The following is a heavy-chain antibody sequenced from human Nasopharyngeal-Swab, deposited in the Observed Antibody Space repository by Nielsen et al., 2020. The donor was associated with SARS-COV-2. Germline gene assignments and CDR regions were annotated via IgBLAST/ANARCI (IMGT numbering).Heavy chain of an antibody. CDR2: ISTSGATI. V-gene: IGHV3-48*03. D-gene: IGHD6-19*01. CDR3: ARASRGWS. CDR1: GFTFDNYE. Sequence: GESLKISCAAFGFTFDNYEMNWVRQAPGKGLEWVSYISTSGATIHYADSVRGRFTISRDNAKKSLYLQMNSLRAEDTAVYYCARASRGWSWGQGTLVTVPS. J-gene: IGHJ5*02.